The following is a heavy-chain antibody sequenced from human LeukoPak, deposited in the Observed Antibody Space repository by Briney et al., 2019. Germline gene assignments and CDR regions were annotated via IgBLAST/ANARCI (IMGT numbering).Heavy chain of an antibody. V-gene: IGHV1-24*01. CDR3: ARDLMVDYDGHDAFDI. Sequence: AASVKVSCKISGHTLNDLSIHWVRQAPGKGLEWMGGFDPEYAETNYAPKFQGRVSMTEDTATDTTYMELSSLRSEDTAVYYCARDLMVDYDGHDAFDIWGQGTMVTVSS. CDR1: GHTLNDLS. J-gene: IGHJ3*02. CDR2: FDPEYAET. D-gene: IGHD3-22*01.